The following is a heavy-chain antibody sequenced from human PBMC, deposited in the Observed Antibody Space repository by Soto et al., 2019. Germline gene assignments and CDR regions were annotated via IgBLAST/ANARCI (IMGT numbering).Heavy chain of an antibody. CDR1: GGSISSGGYS. Sequence: PSETLSLTCAFSGGSISSGGYSWSWIRHPPGKGLEWIGYIYHSGSTYYNPSLKSRVTISVDRSKNQFSLKLSSVTAADTAVYYCARGNVVAIDYWGQGTLVTVSS. V-gene: IGHV4-30-2*01. CDR3: ARGNVVAIDY. CDR2: IYHSGST. D-gene: IGHD2-21*01. J-gene: IGHJ4*02.